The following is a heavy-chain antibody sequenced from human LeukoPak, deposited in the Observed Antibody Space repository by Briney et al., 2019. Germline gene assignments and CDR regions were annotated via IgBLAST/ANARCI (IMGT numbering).Heavy chain of an antibody. V-gene: IGHV4-61*01. J-gene: IGHJ4*02. CDR2: IYYSGST. D-gene: IGHD3-22*01. Sequence: PSQTLSLTCTVSGDSISSGNYYWTWIRQPPGKGLEWIGYIYYSGSTNYNPSLKSRVTISVDTSKNQFSLKLSSVTAADTAVYYCARLGDSSGYYGFDYWGQGTLVTVSS. CDR1: GDSISSGNYY. CDR3: ARLGDSSGYYGFDY.